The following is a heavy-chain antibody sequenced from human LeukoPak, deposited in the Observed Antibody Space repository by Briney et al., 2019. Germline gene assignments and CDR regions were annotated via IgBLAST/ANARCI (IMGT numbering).Heavy chain of an antibody. V-gene: IGHV4-61*02. CDR1: GGSINSGSYY. D-gene: IGHD3-3*01. Sequence: SETLSLTCTVSGGSINSGSYYWSWIRQPAGEGLEWIGRIYTRGTTKYNPSLKSRVTISVDTSKNQFSLKLSSVTAADTAVYYCARWIFGVGDAFDIWGQGTMVTVSS. J-gene: IGHJ3*02. CDR2: IYTRGTT. CDR3: ARWIFGVGDAFDI.